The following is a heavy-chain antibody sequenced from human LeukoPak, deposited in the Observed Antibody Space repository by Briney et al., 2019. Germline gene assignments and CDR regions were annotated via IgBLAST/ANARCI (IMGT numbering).Heavy chain of an antibody. Sequence: QTSETLSLTCAVYGGSFSGYYWSWIRQPPGKGLEWIGEINHSGSTNYNPSLKSRVTISVDTSKNQFSLKLSSVTAADTAVYYCARHDHKYYYGSGIRKGSWFDPWGQGTLVTVSS. CDR2: INHSGST. V-gene: IGHV4-34*01. D-gene: IGHD3-10*01. CDR1: GGSFSGYY. CDR3: ARHDHKYYYGSGIRKGSWFDP. J-gene: IGHJ5*02.